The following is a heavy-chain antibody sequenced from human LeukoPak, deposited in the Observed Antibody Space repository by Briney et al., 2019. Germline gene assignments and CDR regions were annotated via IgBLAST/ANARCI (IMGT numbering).Heavy chain of an antibody. Sequence: PSETLSLTCAVYGGSFSCYYWSWLRQPPGKGLEWIGEIKHSGTTNYNPSLKSRVTISVDTSKNQFSLKLSSVTAADTAVYYCASQGYYDSSGYLPDVWGQGTTVTVSS. J-gene: IGHJ6*02. CDR1: GGSFSCYY. CDR2: IKHSGTT. CDR3: ASQGYYDSSGYLPDV. D-gene: IGHD3-22*01. V-gene: IGHV4-34*01.